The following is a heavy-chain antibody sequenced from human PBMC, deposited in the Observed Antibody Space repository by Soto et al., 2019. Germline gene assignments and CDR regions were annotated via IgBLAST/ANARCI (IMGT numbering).Heavy chain of an antibody. J-gene: IGHJ3*02. CDR1: GGSISSGGYY. Sequence: QVQLHESGPGLVKPSQTLSLTCTVSGGSISSGGYYWSWIRQHPGKGLEWIGFIYYSVSTYYNPSLKSRATISLDTSKTQSALKLTAVAAADTAVYYCARTSRKVYCSGDTWHGNVFDSWGQGTMVTVSS. V-gene: IGHV4-31*03. CDR2: IYYSVST. CDR3: ARTSRKVYCSGDTWHGNVFDS. D-gene: IGHD2-15*01.